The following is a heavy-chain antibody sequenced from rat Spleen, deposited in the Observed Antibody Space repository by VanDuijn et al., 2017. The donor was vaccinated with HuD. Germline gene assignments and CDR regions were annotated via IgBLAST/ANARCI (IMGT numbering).Heavy chain of an antibody. V-gene: IGHV3-1*01. CDR1: GYSITSNY. CDR3: ARSLGRVYNNYFDY. J-gene: IGHJ2*01. CDR2: ISYRGST. Sequence: EVQLQESGPGLVKPSQSLSLTCSVTGYSITSNYWGWIRKFPGNKMEWIGHISYRGSTSYNPSLRSRISITRDTSKNQFFLHLNSVTTEDTATYYCARSLGRVYNNYFDYWGQGVMVTVSS. D-gene: IGHD1-10*01.